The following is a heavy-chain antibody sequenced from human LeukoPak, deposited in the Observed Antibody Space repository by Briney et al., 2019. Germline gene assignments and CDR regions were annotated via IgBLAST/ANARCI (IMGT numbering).Heavy chain of an antibody. J-gene: IGHJ4*02. CDR3: AREVVSHCSSTSCHHPFDY. CDR2: IIPIFGTA. V-gene: IGHV1-69*06. CDR1: GGTFSSCA. Sequence: GASMKVSCKASGGTFSSCAISWVRQAPGQGLEWMGGIIPIFGTANYAQKFQGRVAITADKSTSTAYMELSSLRSEDTAVYYCAREVVSHCSSTSCHHPFDYWGQGTLVTVSS. D-gene: IGHD2-2*01.